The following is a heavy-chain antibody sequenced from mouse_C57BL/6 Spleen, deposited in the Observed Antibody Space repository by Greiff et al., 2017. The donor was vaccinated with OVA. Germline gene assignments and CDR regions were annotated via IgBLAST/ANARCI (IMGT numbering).Heavy chain of an antibody. CDR1: GYTFTDYN. J-gene: IGHJ1*03. CDR2: INPNNGGT. Sequence: EVQLQQSGPELVKPGASVKIPCKASGYTFTDYNMDWVKQSHGKSLEWIGDINPNNGGTIYNQKFKGKATLTVDKSSSTAYMELRSLTSEDTAVYYCARRDYDYDWYFDVWGTGTTLTVSS. CDR3: ARRDYDYDWYFDV. V-gene: IGHV1-18*01. D-gene: IGHD2-4*01.